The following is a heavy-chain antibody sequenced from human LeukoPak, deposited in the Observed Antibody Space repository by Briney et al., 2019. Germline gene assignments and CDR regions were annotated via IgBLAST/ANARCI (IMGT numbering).Heavy chain of an antibody. J-gene: IGHJ4*02. V-gene: IGHV3-30*03. CDR3: ASESGPYSSSWIDY. Sequence: GGSLRLSCAASGFTFSSYGMHWVRQAPGKGLEWVAVISYDGSNKYYADSAKGRFTISRDNSKNTLYLQMNSLRAEDTAVYYCASESGPYSSSWIDYWGQGTLVTVSS. D-gene: IGHD6-13*01. CDR2: ISYDGSNK. CDR1: GFTFSSYG.